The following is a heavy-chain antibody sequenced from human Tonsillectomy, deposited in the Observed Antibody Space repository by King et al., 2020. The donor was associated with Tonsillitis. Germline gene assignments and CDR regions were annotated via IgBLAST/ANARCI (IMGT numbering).Heavy chain of an antibody. V-gene: IGHV1-69*01. J-gene: IGHJ4*02. CDR1: GGTFSTFA. D-gene: IGHD6-19*01. Sequence: LQLVQSGAEVKKPGSSVKVSCKASGGTFSTFAISWVRQAPGQGLEWMGGIIPIFGTTTYPQKFQGRVTITADESTNTAYMDLVSLTSDDTAVYYCAKYSSGWSRWGFDYWGQGTLVTVSS. CDR3: AKYSSGWSRWGFDY. CDR2: IIPIFGTT.